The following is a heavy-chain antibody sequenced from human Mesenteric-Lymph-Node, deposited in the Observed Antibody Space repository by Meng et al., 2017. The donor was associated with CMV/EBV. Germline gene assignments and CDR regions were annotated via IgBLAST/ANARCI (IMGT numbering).Heavy chain of an antibody. CDR1: GGTFSNYA. D-gene: IGHD3/OR15-3a*01. J-gene: IGHJ5*02. CDR2: IIPLLDVT. Sequence: SGGTFSNYAVSWVRQAPGHGLEWMGGIIPLLDVTNYAQTFQGRVTITADKSTNTVYMELSSLRSDDTALYYCARGGFWSGYYSWFDPWGQGTLVTVSS. CDR3: ARGGFWSGYYSWFDP. V-gene: IGHV1-69*10.